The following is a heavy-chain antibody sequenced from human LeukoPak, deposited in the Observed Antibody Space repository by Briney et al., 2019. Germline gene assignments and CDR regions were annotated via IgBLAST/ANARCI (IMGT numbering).Heavy chain of an antibody. CDR2: IYYSGST. CDR3: ARGLLSFDY. D-gene: IGHD2-15*01. Sequence: SETLSLTCTVSGGSISSYYWSWIRQPPGKGLEWIGYIYYSGSTIYNPSLKSRVTISVHTSKNQFSLKLSSVTAADTAVYYCARGLLSFDYWGQGTLVTVSS. V-gene: IGHV4-59*08. CDR1: GGSISSYY. J-gene: IGHJ4*02.